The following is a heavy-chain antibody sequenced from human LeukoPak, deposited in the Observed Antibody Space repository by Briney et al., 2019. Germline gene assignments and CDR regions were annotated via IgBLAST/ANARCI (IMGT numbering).Heavy chain of an antibody. CDR2: ISAYNGNT. J-gene: IGHJ5*02. CDR1: GYTFTSYG. CDR3: ARDRAGYSGYDLQWVNRFDP. Sequence: ASVKVSCKASGYTFTSYGISWVRQAPGQGLEWMGWISAYNGNTNYAQKLQGRVTMTTDTSTSTAYMELRSLRSDDTAVYYCARDRAGYSGYDLQWVNRFDPWGQGTLVTVSS. V-gene: IGHV1-18*01. D-gene: IGHD5-12*01.